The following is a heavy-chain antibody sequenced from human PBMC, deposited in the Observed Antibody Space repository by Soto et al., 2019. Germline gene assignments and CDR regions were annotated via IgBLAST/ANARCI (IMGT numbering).Heavy chain of an antibody. V-gene: IGHV4-30-4*01. CDR1: GGSISSGDYY. CDR2: IYYSGST. D-gene: IGHD4-17*01. CDR3: ARAPYRLRHFDY. J-gene: IGHJ4*02. Sequence: SETLSLTCTVSGGSISSGDYYWSWIRQPPGKGLEWIGYIYYSGSTYYNPSLKSRVTISVDTSKNQFSLKLSSVTAADTAVYYCARAPYRLRHFDYWGQGTLVTVSS.